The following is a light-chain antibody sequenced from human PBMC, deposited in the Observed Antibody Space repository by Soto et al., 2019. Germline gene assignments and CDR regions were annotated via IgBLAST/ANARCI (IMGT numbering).Light chain of an antibody. J-gene: IGKJ4*01. CDR1: QSVSSIY. Sequence: EIVLTQSPGTLSLSPGERATLSCRASQSVSSIYLGWYQQKPGQAPRLLIYGASTRATGIPDRFSGSGSGTDFTLTISRLEPEDFAVYYCQQYGSSPLTFVGGTKVEIK. CDR2: GAS. V-gene: IGKV3-20*01. CDR3: QQYGSSPLT.